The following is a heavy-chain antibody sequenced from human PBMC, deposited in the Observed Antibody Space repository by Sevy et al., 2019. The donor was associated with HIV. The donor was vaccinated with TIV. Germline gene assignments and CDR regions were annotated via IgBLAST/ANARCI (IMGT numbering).Heavy chain of an antibody. CDR2: IYTSGST. CDR1: GGSISSYY. CDR3: ARDGPPGGNYYDSSGYYFFDY. D-gene: IGHD3-22*01. J-gene: IGHJ4*02. Sequence: SETLSLTCTVSGGSISSYYWSWVRQPAGKGLEWIGRIYTSGSTNYNPSLKSRVTMSVDTSKNQFSLKLSSVTAADTAVYYCARDGPPGGNYYDSSGYYFFDYWGQGTLVTVSS. V-gene: IGHV4-4*07.